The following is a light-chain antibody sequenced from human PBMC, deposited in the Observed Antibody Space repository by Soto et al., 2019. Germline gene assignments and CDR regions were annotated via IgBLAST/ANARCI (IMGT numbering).Light chain of an antibody. CDR3: QQYNDFQYT. CDR2: KAT. CDR1: QSIGSW. J-gene: IGKJ2*01. V-gene: IGKV1-5*03. Sequence: DLQMTQSPSTLSASVGDGVTITCRASQSIGSWLAWYQQKPGKAPKLLISKATNLQSGVPSRFSGSGSGTDFSLTISSLQPVDSATYYCQQYNDFQYTFGQGTKLEI.